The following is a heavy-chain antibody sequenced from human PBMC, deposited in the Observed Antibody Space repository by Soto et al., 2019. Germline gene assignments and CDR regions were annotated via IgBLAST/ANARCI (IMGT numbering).Heavy chain of an antibody. CDR3: ATAPELLWFGXYWFDP. CDR2: IYHSGST. J-gene: IGHJ5*02. V-gene: IGHV4-4*02. D-gene: IGHD3-10*01. CDR1: GGSISSSNW. Sequence: SETLSLTCAVSGGSISSSNWWSWVRQPPGKGLEWIGEIYHSGSTNYNPSLKSRVTISVDKSKNQFSLKLSSVTAADTAVYYCATAPELLWFGXYWFDPWGKGTLVTVS.